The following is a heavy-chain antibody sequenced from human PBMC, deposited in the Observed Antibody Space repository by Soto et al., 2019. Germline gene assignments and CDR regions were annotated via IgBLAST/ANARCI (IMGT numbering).Heavy chain of an antibody. D-gene: IGHD1-1*01. CDR2: IYHSGST. V-gene: IGHV4-30-2*01. CDR1: GGSISSGGYS. J-gene: IGHJ5*02. Sequence: SETLSLTCAVSGGSISSGGYSWNWTRQPLGKGLEWIGYIYHSGSTYYNPSLKSRVTISVDKSKNQFSLKLTSVTAADTAVYYCARDQLEGNWFDPWGQGTLVTVSS. CDR3: ARDQLEGNWFDP.